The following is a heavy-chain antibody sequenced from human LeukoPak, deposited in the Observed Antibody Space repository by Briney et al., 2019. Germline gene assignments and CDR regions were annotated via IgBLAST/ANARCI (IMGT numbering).Heavy chain of an antibody. V-gene: IGHV4-39*01. CDR2: IYYSGST. Sequence: SETLSLTCNVSGGAISSTAYYWGWIRQPPGKGLEWIVSIYYSGSTYYNPSLKSRVTISADTSHNQFSLKLNSVTTADTALYYCARHPPYGSRNWGAYYFDSWGQGTLVTVSS. J-gene: IGHJ4*02. CDR3: ARHPPYGSRNWGAYYFDS. CDR1: GGAISSTAYY. D-gene: IGHD3-10*01.